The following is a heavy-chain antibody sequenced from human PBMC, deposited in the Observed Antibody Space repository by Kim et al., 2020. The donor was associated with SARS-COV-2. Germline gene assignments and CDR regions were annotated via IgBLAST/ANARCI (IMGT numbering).Heavy chain of an antibody. Sequence: SVKVSCEASGATVTSFAISWVRQAPGQGLAWMGAIIPMYGTTYYAQKFQDRVTFTADEGTSTVYMELRSLRPEDTAIFYFARGVGMGGLYWYFALWGRG. D-gene: IGHD7-27*01. J-gene: IGHJ2*01. CDR1: GATVTSFA. CDR2: IIPMYGTT. CDR3: ARGVGMGGLYWYFAL. V-gene: IGHV1-69*13.